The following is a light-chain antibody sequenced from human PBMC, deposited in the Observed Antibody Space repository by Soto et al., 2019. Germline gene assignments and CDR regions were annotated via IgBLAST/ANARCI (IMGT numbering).Light chain of an antibody. J-gene: IGKJ1*01. CDR1: QSVSSSY. Sequence: EIVLTQSPGTLSLSPGERATLSCRASQSVSSSYLAWYQQKPGQAPRLLIYGASSRATGIPDRFSGSGSGTDFTLTISRLEPEDFAVYYCQQYVRSLWTFGQGTKVEIK. CDR2: GAS. CDR3: QQYVRSLWT. V-gene: IGKV3-20*01.